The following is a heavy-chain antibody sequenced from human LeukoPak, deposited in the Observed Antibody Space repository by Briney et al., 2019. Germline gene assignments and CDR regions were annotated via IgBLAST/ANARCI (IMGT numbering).Heavy chain of an antibody. D-gene: IGHD2-15*01. Sequence: GGSLRLSCAASGFTFSSYAMHWVRQAPGKGLEWVAVISYDGSNKYYADSVKGRFTISRDNSKNTLYLQMNSLRAEDTAVYYCAKDLPGGNPLQMSYFDYWGQGTLVTVSS. CDR2: ISYDGSNK. J-gene: IGHJ4*02. CDR3: AKDLPGGNPLQMSYFDY. CDR1: GFTFSSYA. V-gene: IGHV3-30-3*01.